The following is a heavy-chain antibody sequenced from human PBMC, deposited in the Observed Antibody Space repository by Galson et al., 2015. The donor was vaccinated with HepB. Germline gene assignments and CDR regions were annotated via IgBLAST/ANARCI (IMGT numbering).Heavy chain of an antibody. Sequence: SLRLSCAASGFTFSSYGMHWVRQAPGKGLEWVAVISYDGSNRYYADSVKGRFTISRDNSKNTLYLQMNSLRAEDMAVYYCAKGVAVAGTGDYYYYYGMDVWGQGTTVTVSS. J-gene: IGHJ6*02. D-gene: IGHD6-19*01. CDR1: GFTFSSYG. CDR3: AKGVAVAGTGDYYYYYGMDV. V-gene: IGHV3-30*18. CDR2: ISYDGSNR.